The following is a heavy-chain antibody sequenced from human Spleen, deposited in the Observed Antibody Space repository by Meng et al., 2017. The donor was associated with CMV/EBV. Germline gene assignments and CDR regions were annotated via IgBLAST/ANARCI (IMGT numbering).Heavy chain of an antibody. CDR1: GGSVSSNHNY. D-gene: IGHD6-13*01. CDR3: VRAAAAGTVDY. CDR2: IYYSGST. V-gene: IGHV4-39*07. J-gene: IGHJ4*02. Sequence: ESLKISCIVSGGSVSSNHNYWGWIRQPPGKGLEWIGSIYYSGSTYYNPSLKSRVTISVDTSKNQFSLKLSSVTAADTAVYYCVRAAAAGTVDYWGQGTLVTVSS.